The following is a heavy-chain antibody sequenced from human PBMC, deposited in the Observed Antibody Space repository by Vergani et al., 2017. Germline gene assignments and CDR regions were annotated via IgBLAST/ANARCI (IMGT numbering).Heavy chain of an antibody. CDR3: ARDRGAAAGTHDYYSYMDV. CDR1: VGTFSSSA. V-gene: IGHV1-69*01. CDR2: VIPFFGTA. Sequence: QVQLVQSGAEVKKPGSSVKVSCKAPVGTFSSSAISWVRQAPGQGLEWMGGVIPFFGTANYVQKFQDRVTLTADESTSTAYLELSSLRSEDTAVYYCARDRGAAAGTHDYYSYMDVGGKGP. J-gene: IGHJ6*03. D-gene: IGHD6-13*01.